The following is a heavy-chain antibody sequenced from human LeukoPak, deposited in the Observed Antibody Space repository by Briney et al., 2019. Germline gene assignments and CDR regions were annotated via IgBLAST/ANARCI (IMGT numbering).Heavy chain of an antibody. CDR2: IYPGDSAT. CDR1: GYSFTSDW. D-gene: IGHD6-19*01. Sequence: GESLKISCKASGYSFTSDWIGWVRQMPGKDLEWMVIIYPGDSATRYSPSFQGQITISADKSISTAFLQWSSLKASDTAIYYCARRSVGVTGSGWYGLYWGQGALVTVSS. J-gene: IGHJ4*02. CDR3: ARRSVGVTGSGWYGLY. V-gene: IGHV5-51*01.